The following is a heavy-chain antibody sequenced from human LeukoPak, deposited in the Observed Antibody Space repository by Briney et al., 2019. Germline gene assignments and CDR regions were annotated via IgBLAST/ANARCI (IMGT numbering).Heavy chain of an antibody. J-gene: IGHJ3*02. D-gene: IGHD3-22*01. CDR3: ASGNVMRHYYDSSGPDAFDI. V-gene: IGHV7-4-1*02. Sequence: ASVKVSCKASGGTFSSYAISWVRQATGQGLEWMGWINTNTGNPMYAQGFTGRFVFSLDTSVSTAYLQISSLKAEDTAVYYCASGNVMRHYYDSSGPDAFDIWGQGTMVTVSS. CDR1: GGTFSSYA. CDR2: INTNTGNP.